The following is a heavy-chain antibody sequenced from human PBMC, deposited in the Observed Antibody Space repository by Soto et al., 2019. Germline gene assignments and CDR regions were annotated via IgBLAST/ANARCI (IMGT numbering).Heavy chain of an antibody. CDR2: IIPIFGTA. CDR3: ASRPIRYYYGMDV. Sequence: AASVKVSCKASGGTFSSYAISWVRQAPGQGLEWMGGIIPIFGTANYAQKFQGRVTITADESTSTAYMELSSLRSEDTAVYYCASRPIRYYYGMDVWGQGTTVTVSS. J-gene: IGHJ6*02. V-gene: IGHV1-69*13. D-gene: IGHD5-12*01. CDR1: GGTFSSYA.